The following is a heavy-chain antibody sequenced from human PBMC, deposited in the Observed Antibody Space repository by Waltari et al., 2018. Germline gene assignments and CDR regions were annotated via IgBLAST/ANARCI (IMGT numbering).Heavy chain of an antibody. CDR3: AKTGTTSMHWYFDL. D-gene: IGHD1-7*01. V-gene: IGHV3-9*01. J-gene: IGHJ2*01. Sequence: EVQLVESGGGLVQPGRSLRLSCAASGFTFDDYAMHWVRQAPGKGLEWVSGISWNSGSIGYADSVKCRFTISRDNAKNSLYLQMNSLRAEDTALYYCAKTGTTSMHWYFDLWGRGTLVTVSS. CDR2: ISWNSGSI. CDR1: GFTFDDYA.